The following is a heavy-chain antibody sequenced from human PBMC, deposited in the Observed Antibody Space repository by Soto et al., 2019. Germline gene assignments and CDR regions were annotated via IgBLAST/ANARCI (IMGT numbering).Heavy chain of an antibody. D-gene: IGHD1-26*01. CDR1: GFTFSDFD. J-gene: IGHJ6*02. Sequence: EVQLVESGGGLVKPGGSLRLSCAGSGFTFSDFDMSWVRKAPGKGLEWVSSITSNSVYVYYADSLKGRFTISRDNAKSSLYLQMNSLRADDTAGYYCARDLAGGNYYYHGLDVWGQGTTVTVSS. CDR3: ARDLAGGNYYYHGLDV. V-gene: IGHV3-21*01. CDR2: ITSNSVYV.